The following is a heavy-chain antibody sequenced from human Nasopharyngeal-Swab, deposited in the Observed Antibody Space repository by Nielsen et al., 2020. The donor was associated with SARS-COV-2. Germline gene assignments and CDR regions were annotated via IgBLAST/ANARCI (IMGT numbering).Heavy chain of an antibody. V-gene: IGHV3-74*01. CDR3: ARGTSDWRGIDY. CDR2: ISPDGRGT. Sequence: GESLKIYCAASGFTFSRDWMHWVRQPQGTGLVGVSRISPDGRGTSFADSVKGRFTISRDNAKNTLYLQMNSLRVEDTAVYFCARGTSDWRGIDYWCQGTLVTVSS. D-gene: IGHD6-19*01. CDR1: GFTFSRDW. J-gene: IGHJ4*02.